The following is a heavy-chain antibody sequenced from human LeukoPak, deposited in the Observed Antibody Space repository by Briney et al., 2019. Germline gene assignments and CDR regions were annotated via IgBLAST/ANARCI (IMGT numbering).Heavy chain of an antibody. CDR2: ISAYNGNT. V-gene: IGHV1-18*04. J-gene: IGHJ4*02. D-gene: IGHD4-17*01. CDR3: ARTYYGDRPFDY. Sequence: ASVKVSRKASGYTFTSYGISWVRQAPGQGLEWMGWISAYNGNTNYAQKLQDRVTMTTDTSTSTAYMELRSPRSDDTAVYYCARTYYGDRPFDYWGQGTLVTVSS. CDR1: GYTFTSYG.